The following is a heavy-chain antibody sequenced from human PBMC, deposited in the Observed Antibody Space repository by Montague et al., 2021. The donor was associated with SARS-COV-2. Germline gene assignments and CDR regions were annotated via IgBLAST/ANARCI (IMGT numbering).Heavy chain of an antibody. Sequence: SLRLSCAASGFIFSNSAMNWVRKAPGKGLEWVSGSSGSDGGTHYADSVKGRFTISRDNSKNVLYLQMNSLRAEDTALYYCAKDSYYYGLGYGMDVWGQGTTVTVSS. J-gene: IGHJ6*02. CDR1: GFIFSNSA. CDR3: AKDSYYYGLGYGMDV. CDR2: SSGSDGGT. D-gene: IGHD3-10*01. V-gene: IGHV3-23*01.